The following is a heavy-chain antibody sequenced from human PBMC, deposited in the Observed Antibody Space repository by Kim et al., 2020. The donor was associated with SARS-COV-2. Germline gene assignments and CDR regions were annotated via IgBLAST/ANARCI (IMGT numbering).Heavy chain of an antibody. CDR1: AGSISRIY. Sequence: SETLSLTCTVSAGSISRIYLNWIRQSPGKGLEWIGYIYYSGSTNYNPSLKSRVTMSVDKAKNQFSLRLSSVTAADTAVYYCAKYSYDSVWGSYRWFDPWGQGTLVTVSS. J-gene: IGHJ5*02. CDR3: AKYSYDSVWGSYRWFDP. V-gene: IGHV4-59*01. CDR2: IYYSGST. D-gene: IGHD3-16*01.